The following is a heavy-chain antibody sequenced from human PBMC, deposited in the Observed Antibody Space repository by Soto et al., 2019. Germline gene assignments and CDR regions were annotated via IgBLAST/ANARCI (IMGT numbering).Heavy chain of an antibody. CDR1: GGSMNTDY. J-gene: IGHJ4*02. D-gene: IGHD1-26*01. CDR3: ARRYGGNFDF. V-gene: IGHV4-59*01. Sequence: SETLSLTCTVSGGSMNTDYWGWFRQPPGKGLEWVGYIYYSGSTTYSPSLKSRVTISVDTPKNQFSLKLSSVTAADTAVYYCARRYGGNFDFWGQGTLVTV. CDR2: IYYSGST.